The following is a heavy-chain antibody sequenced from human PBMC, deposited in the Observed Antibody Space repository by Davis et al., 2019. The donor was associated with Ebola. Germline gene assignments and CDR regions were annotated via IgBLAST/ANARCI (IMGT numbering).Heavy chain of an antibody. CDR2: INRDGTTT. CDR1: GFSLSSYW. J-gene: IGHJ6*02. D-gene: IGHD2/OR15-2a*01. Sequence: HTGGSLRLSCAASGFSLSSYWMHWVRQAPGKGLVWVSSINRDGTTTYYADSVKGRFTISRDNSKNTLYLQMNSLRADDTALYYCAKGGARYFYHYYGMDVWGQGTTVTVSS. CDR3: AKGGARYFYHYYGMDV. V-gene: IGHV3-74*01.